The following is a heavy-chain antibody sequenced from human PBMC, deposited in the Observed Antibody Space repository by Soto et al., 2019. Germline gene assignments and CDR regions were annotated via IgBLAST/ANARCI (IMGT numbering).Heavy chain of an antibody. D-gene: IGHD6-13*01. V-gene: IGHV6-1*01. CDR1: GDSVSSNSAA. CDR3: ASSIAAAPAYYYGMDV. Sequence: SPTLSLTCAISGDSVSSNSAAWTWIRQSPSRGLEWLGRTYYRSKWYNDYAVSVKSRITINPDTSKNQFSLQLNSVTPEDTAVYYCASSIAAAPAYYYGMDVWGQGTTVTVSS. J-gene: IGHJ6*02. CDR2: TYYRSKWYN.